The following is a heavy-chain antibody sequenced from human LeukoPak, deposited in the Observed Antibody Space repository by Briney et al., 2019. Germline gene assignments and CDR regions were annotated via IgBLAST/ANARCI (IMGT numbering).Heavy chain of an antibody. J-gene: IGHJ6*03. D-gene: IGHD6-13*01. CDR2: IYYSGST. Sequence: SETLSLTCTVSGGSISSSSYYWGWIRQPPGKGLEWIGSIYYSGSTYYNPSLKSRVTISVDTSKNQFSLKLSSVTAADTAVYYCHFLWQQLDTYYMDVWGKGTTVTVSS. CDR3: HFLWQQLDTYYMDV. V-gene: IGHV4-39*01. CDR1: GGSISSSSYY.